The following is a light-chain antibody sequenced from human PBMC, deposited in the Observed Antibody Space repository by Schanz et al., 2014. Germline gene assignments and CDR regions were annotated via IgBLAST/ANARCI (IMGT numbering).Light chain of an antibody. J-gene: IGKJ4*01. CDR3: QQYGSSPT. V-gene: IGKV3-20*01. CDR2: GAS. Sequence: EIVLTQSPTTLSLSPGERATLSCRASQSVSGNLAWYQQKPGQAPRLLIYGASSRATGIPDRFSGSGSGTDFTLTISRLEPEDFAVYYCQQYGSSPTFGGGTKVAIK. CDR1: QSVSGN.